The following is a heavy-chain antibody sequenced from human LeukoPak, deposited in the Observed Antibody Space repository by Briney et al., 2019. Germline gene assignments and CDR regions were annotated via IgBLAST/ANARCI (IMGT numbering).Heavy chain of an antibody. V-gene: IGHV4-34*01. CDR2: INHSGST. D-gene: IGHD3-10*01. J-gene: IGHJ6*03. Sequence: PSETLSLTCAVYGGSFSGYYWSWIRQPPGKGLEWIGEINHSGSTNYNPSLKSRVTISVDTSKKQFSLQLTSVTAADTAVYYCARRLGRRFGERFYYYYYMDVWGKGTTVTISS. CDR1: GGSFSGYY. CDR3: ARRLGRRFGERFYYYYYMDV.